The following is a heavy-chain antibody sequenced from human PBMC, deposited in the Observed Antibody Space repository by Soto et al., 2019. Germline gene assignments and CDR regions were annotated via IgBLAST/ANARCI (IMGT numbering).Heavy chain of an antibody. J-gene: IGHJ4*02. D-gene: IGHD3-3*01. V-gene: IGHV1-18*01. CDR3: ARISITIFGVVRPNPIDY. Sequence: ASVKVSCEACGYTFTSYGISWVRQAPGQGLEWMGWISAYNGNTNYAQKLQGRVTMTTDTSTSTAYMELRSLRSDDTAVYYCARISITIFGVVRPNPIDYWGQGTLVTVSS. CDR2: ISAYNGNT. CDR1: GYTFTSYG.